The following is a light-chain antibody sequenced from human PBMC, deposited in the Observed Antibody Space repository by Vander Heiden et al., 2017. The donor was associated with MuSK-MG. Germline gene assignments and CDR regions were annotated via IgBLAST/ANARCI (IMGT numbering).Light chain of an antibody. J-gene: IGKJ4*01. CDR2: RAS. Sequence: DIQMTPSPSTLSASVRVRATLTCRDSQRFSDWLAWYQQKAGEAPKLMIYRASICESGVQSRFSGSESATELTLTSSSRQHDDFVNYYWQQHHSNHTFGGGTKVEIK. V-gene: IGKV1-5*03. CDR1: QRFSDW. CDR3: QQHHSNHT.